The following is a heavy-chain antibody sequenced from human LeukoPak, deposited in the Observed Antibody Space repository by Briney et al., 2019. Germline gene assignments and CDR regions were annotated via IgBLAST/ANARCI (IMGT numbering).Heavy chain of an antibody. Sequence: SETLSLTCAVYGGSFSGYYWSWIRQPPGKGLEWIGEINHSGSANYNPYLKSRVTISVDTSKSQFSLKLSSVTAADTAVYYCARAYTSSSYFDYWGQGTLVTVSS. CDR3: ARAYTSSSYFDY. V-gene: IGHV4-34*01. CDR2: INHSGSA. CDR1: GGSFSGYY. D-gene: IGHD6-6*01. J-gene: IGHJ4*02.